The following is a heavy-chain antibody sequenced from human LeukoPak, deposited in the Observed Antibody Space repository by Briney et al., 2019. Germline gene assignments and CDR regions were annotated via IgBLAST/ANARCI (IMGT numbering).Heavy chain of an antibody. CDR1: GYIFTGYY. J-gene: IGHJ4*02. CDR2: INPNRGGT. V-gene: IGHV1-2*02. CDR3: ARESAGGFGELLY. D-gene: IGHD3-10*01. Sequence: GASVKVSCKASGYIFTGYYMHWVRQAPGQGLEWVGWINPNRGGTTYAQNFQGRVTTTRDTSISTVYMELSRLRSDDTAVYYCARESAGGFGELLYWGQGTLVTVSS.